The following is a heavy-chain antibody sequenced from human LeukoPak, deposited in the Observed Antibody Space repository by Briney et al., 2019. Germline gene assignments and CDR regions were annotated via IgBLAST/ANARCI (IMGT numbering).Heavy chain of an antibody. CDR1: GFTVSINY. Sequence: GGSLRLSCAASGFTVSINYMSWVRQAPGEGLEWVSVIYTTAKTFYADSVKGRFSISRDNSKNTVYLQMNSLRAEDTAVCYCAKVSPTGRAFDCWGQGTLVTVSS. J-gene: IGHJ4*02. D-gene: IGHD1-1*01. CDR2: IYTTAKT. V-gene: IGHV3-53*01. CDR3: AKVSPTGRAFDC.